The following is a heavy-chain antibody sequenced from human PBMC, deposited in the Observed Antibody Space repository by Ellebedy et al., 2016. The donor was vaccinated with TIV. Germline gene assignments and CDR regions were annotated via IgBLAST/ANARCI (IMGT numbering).Heavy chain of an antibody. Sequence: GESLKISCAASGFTFSTYSMTWVRQAPGEGLEWVSAVSGSGGTTNYADSGMGRFTISRDNSKKTLYLQMNSLKAEDTAVYHCAKVGYGGKPERGSFDFWGQGTLVTVSS. V-gene: IGHV3-23*01. D-gene: IGHD4-23*01. CDR3: AKVGYGGKPERGSFDF. CDR2: VSGSGGTT. CDR1: GFTFSTYS. J-gene: IGHJ4*02.